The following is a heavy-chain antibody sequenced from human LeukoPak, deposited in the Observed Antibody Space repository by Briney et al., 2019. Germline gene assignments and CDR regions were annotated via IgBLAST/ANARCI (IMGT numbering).Heavy chain of an antibody. CDR3: ARGESYLVDY. CDR2: IIPIFGTA. Sequence: ASVKVSCKASGGTFSSYAISWVRQAPGQGLEWMGGIIPIFGTANYAQKFQGRVTITADESTSTAYMELSSLRSEDTAAYYCARGESYLVDYWGQGTLVTVSS. V-gene: IGHV1-69*13. CDR1: GGTFSSYA. J-gene: IGHJ4*02. D-gene: IGHD1-26*01.